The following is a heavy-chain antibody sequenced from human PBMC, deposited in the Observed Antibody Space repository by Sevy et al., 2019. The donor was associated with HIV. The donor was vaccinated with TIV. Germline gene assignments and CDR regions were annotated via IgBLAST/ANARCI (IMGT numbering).Heavy chain of an antibody. D-gene: IGHD3-3*01. Sequence: GGSLRLSCAASGFTFSSYAMHWVRQAPGKGLEWLAVISYDGSNKYYADSVKGRFTISRDNSKNTLYLQMNSLRAEDTAVPCCARDWIRFLEWFTFDYWGQGTLVTVSS. V-gene: IGHV3-30*04. J-gene: IGHJ4*02. CDR3: ARDWIRFLEWFTFDY. CDR1: GFTFSSYA. CDR2: ISYDGSNK.